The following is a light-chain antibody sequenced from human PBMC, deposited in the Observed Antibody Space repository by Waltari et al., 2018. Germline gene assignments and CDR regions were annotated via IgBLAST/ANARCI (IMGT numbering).Light chain of an antibody. CDR2: KAS. V-gene: IGKV1-5*03. J-gene: IGKJ3*01. Sequence: DIQMTQSHSTLSASIGDRVTITCRASQTINDWLAWYQQKPGRAPKLLIYKASDLESGVPSRFSGSGSGTEFTLTISSLQPDDFATYYCQQYSSFPLIFGPGTRVEIK. CDR3: QQYSSFPLI. CDR1: QTINDW.